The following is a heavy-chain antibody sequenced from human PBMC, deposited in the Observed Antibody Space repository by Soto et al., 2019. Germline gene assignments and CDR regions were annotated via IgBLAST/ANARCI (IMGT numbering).Heavy chain of an antibody. CDR3: AKDWGYSSGWYGGRFDY. CDR2: ISGSGGST. CDR1: GFTLCSYA. J-gene: IGHJ4*02. Sequence: GGALRLSCAASGFTLCSYALSWVRQAPGKGLEWVSAISGSGGSTYYADSVKGRFTISRDNSKNTLYLQMNSLRAEDTAVYYCAKDWGYSSGWYGGRFDYWGQGTLVTVSS. D-gene: IGHD6-19*01. V-gene: IGHV3-23*01.